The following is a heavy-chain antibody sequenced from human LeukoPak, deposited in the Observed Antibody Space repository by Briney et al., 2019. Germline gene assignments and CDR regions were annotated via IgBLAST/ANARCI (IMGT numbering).Heavy chain of an antibody. CDR2: ISGSGDNT. J-gene: IGHJ4*02. Sequence: GGSLRLSCAASGFTFSSYAMSWVRQVPGKGLEWVSVISGSGDNTYYADSVKGRFTISRDNSKNTLYLQMNSLRAEDTAVYYCAKDHNYDFWSGYYQDYWGQGTLVTVSS. CDR1: GFTFSSYA. D-gene: IGHD3-3*01. CDR3: AKDHNYDFWSGYYQDY. V-gene: IGHV3-23*01.